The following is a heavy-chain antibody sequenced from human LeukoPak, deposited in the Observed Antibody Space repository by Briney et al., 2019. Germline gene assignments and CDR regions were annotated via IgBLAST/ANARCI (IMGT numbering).Heavy chain of an antibody. J-gene: IGHJ6*04. CDR2: IIPIFGTA. D-gene: IGHD2-2*01. Sequence: SVKVSCKASGGTFSSYAISWVRQAPGQGLEWMGGIIPIFGTANYAQKFQGRVTITADESTSTAYMELSSLRSEDTAAYYCARDQGYCSSTSCYGYYYGMDVWGKGTTVTVSS. CDR3: ARDQGYCSSTSCYGYYYGMDV. V-gene: IGHV1-69*01. CDR1: GGTFSSYA.